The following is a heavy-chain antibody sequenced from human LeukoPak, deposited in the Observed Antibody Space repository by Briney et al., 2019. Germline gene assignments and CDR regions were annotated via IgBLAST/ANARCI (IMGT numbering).Heavy chain of an antibody. CDR3: ARNYYGSGSYLSFDY. D-gene: IGHD3-10*01. CDR2: INPNSGGT. V-gene: IGHV1-2*04. J-gene: IGHJ4*02. CDR1: GNTFTGYY. Sequence: GASVKVSCKASGNTFTGYYMHWVRQAPGQGLEWMGWINPNSGGTNYAQKFQGWVTMTRDTSISTAYMELSRLRSDDTAVYYCARNYYGSGSYLSFDYWGQGTLVTVSS.